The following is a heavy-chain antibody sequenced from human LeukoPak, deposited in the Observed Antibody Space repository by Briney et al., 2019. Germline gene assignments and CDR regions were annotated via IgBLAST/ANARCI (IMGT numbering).Heavy chain of an antibody. Sequence: ALVKVSCKVSGYTLTKLSMHWVRQAPGKGLEWMGGFDPEDGETMYAQKFQGRVTMTEDTSTDTAYMELSSLRSEDTAVYYCATPYDFPRYGMDVWGQGTTVTVSS. CDR2: FDPEDGET. D-gene: IGHD2/OR15-2a*01. V-gene: IGHV1-24*01. CDR1: GYTLTKLS. J-gene: IGHJ6*02. CDR3: ATPYDFPRYGMDV.